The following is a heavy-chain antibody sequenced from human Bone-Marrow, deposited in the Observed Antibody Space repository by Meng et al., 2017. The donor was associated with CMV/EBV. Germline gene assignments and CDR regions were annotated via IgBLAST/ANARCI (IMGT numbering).Heavy chain of an antibody. CDR1: GFTFSSYA. V-gene: IGHV3-30-3*01. CDR2: ISYDGSNK. D-gene: IGHD3-3*01. J-gene: IGHJ4*02. CDR3: AKDHRTYYDFWSGLSWYYFDY. Sequence: GESLKISCAASGFTFSSYAMHWVRQAPGKGLEWVAVISYDGSNKYYADSVKGRFTISRDNSKNTLYLQMNSLRAEDTAVYYCAKDHRTYYDFWSGLSWYYFDYWGQGTLVTVSS.